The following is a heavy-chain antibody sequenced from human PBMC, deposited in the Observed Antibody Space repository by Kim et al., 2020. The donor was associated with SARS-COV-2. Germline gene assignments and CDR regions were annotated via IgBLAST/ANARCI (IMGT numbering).Heavy chain of an antibody. Sequence: GGSLRLSCTASGFTFGDYAMSWVRQAPGKGLEWVGFIRSKAYGGTTEYAASVKGRFTISRDDSKSIAYLQMNSLKTEDTAVYYCTRVSIAVAGTYYYYYGMDVWGQGTTVTVSS. V-gene: IGHV3-49*04. J-gene: IGHJ6*02. CDR3: TRVSIAVAGTYYYYYGMDV. CDR1: GFTFGDYA. D-gene: IGHD6-19*01. CDR2: IRSKAYGGTT.